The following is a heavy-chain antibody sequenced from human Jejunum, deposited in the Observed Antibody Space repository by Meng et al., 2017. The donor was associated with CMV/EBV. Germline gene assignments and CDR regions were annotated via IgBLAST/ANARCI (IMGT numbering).Heavy chain of an antibody. Sequence: VYGGSLSRHYWNWIRQPPGKRLEWIGEIKHSGGTNYNPSLQSRVTISLDTSKNQMSLKVISVTAADTAVYYCASSSGWYEGYYFDNWGQGTLVTVSS. CDR1: GGSLSRHY. CDR2: IKHSGGT. V-gene: IGHV4-34*01. D-gene: IGHD6-19*01. J-gene: IGHJ4*02. CDR3: ASSSGWYEGYYFDN.